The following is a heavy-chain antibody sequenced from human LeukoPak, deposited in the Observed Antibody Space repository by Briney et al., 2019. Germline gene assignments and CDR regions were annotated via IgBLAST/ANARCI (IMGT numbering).Heavy chain of an antibody. CDR2: VNTYSGYT. Sequence: ASVKVSCKASGYTFTNYGISWVRQAPGQGLEWMGWVNTYSGYTKDAQMFQGRLTMTTDTSTSTGYMELRSLRSDDTAVYYCARVSAVGGISSFDYWGQGTLATVSS. CDR3: ARVSAVGGISSFDY. J-gene: IGHJ4*02. CDR1: GYTFTNYG. V-gene: IGHV1-18*01. D-gene: IGHD2-15*01.